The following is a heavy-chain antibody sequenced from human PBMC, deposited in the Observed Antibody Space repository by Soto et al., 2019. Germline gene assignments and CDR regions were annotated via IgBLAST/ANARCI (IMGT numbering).Heavy chain of an antibody. Sequence: QVQLVQSGAEVKKPGSSVKVSCKASGGTFSSYAISWVRQAPGQGLEWMGGIIPIFGTANYVQKFQGRVTSTADESTGTAYMELSSLRSEDTAVYYCAREGRGGSSSGAYYYYGMDVWGQGTTVTVSS. V-gene: IGHV1-69*01. CDR3: AREGRGGSSSGAYYYYGMDV. CDR2: IIPIFGTA. J-gene: IGHJ6*02. D-gene: IGHD6-6*01. CDR1: GGTFSSYA.